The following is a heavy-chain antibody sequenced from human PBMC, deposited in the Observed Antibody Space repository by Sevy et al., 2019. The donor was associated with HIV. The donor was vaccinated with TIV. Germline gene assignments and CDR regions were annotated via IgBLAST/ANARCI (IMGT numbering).Heavy chain of an antibody. V-gene: IGHV3-33*01. CDR3: VRDHNDGSEYYLIGAYDV. CDR2: VFMDGTKE. Sequence: GGSLRLSCAASGFIFNSYAIHWVRQAPGKGLEWVAVVFMDGTKEFYAESVKGRFTISRDNSKKKVFLQMNSLRDEDTAVYYCVRDHNDGSEYYLIGAYDVWGQGTTVTVSS. D-gene: IGHD1-26*01. J-gene: IGHJ3*01. CDR1: GFIFNSYA.